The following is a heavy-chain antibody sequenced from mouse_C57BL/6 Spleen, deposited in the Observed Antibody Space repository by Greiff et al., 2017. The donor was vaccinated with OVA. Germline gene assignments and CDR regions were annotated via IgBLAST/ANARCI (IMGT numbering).Heavy chain of an antibody. J-gene: IGHJ1*03. CDR1: GFNIKNTY. Sequence: EVQLQQSVAELVRPGASVKLSCTASGFNIKNTYMHWVKQRPEQGLEWIGRIDPANGNTKYAPKFQGKATITADTSSNTAYLQLSSLTSEDTAIYYCARTYYGSSSGYWYFDVWGTGTTVTVSS. D-gene: IGHD1-1*01. CDR3: ARTYYGSSSGYWYFDV. V-gene: IGHV14-3*01. CDR2: IDPANGNT.